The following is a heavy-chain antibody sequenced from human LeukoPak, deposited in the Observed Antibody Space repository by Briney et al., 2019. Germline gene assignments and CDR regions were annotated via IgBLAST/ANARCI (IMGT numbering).Heavy chain of an antibody. CDR3: AKDQRWESPHYLDS. D-gene: IGHD1-26*01. J-gene: IGHJ4*02. CDR1: GGSISSSSYY. CDR2: ISASGGST. V-gene: IGHV3-23*01. Sequence: ETLSLTCTVSGGSISSSSYYWGWIRQPPGKGLEWVSGISASGGSTSYADSVRGRFTISRDNSKNTLYVQMNSLRDEDTAVYYCAKDQRWESPHYLDSWGQGTLVTVSS.